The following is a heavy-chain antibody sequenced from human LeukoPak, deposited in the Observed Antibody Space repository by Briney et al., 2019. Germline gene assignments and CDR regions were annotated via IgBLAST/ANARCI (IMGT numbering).Heavy chain of an antibody. J-gene: IGHJ4*02. V-gene: IGHV3-48*03. CDR2: ISSSGSTI. CDR1: GFTFSSYE. Sequence: PGGSLRLSCAASGFTFSSYEMNWVRQAPGKGLEWVSYISSSGSTIYYADSVKGRFTISRDNAKNSLYLQMNSLRAEDTAVYYCAREPDHCSSTSCYVRGGDYWGQGTLVTVSS. CDR3: AREPDHCSSTSCYVRGGDY. D-gene: IGHD2-2*01.